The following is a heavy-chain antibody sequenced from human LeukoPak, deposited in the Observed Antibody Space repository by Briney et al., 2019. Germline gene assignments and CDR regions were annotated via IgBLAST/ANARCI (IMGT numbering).Heavy chain of an antibody. J-gene: IGHJ4*02. CDR2: IYTSGST. D-gene: IGHD6-19*01. CDR3: TRDRGQWLVDY. CDR1: GGSISSYY. Sequence: SETLSLTCTVSGGSISSYYWSWIRQPAGKGLEWIGRIYTSGSTNYNPSLKSRVTMSVDTSKDQFSLKLSSVTAADTAEYYCTRDRGQWLVDYWGQGTLVTVSS. V-gene: IGHV4-4*07.